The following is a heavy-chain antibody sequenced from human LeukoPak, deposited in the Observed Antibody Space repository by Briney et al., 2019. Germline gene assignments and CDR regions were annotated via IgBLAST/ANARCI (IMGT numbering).Heavy chain of an antibody. Sequence: SETLSLTCTVSGYSISSGYYWGWIRLPPGKGLEWIGSIYYRGSTYYNPSLKSRVAISVDTSKNQFSLKLSSVTAADTAVYYCARDSRSGWGNWFDPWGQGTLVTVSS. J-gene: IGHJ5*02. CDR1: GYSISSGYY. V-gene: IGHV4-38-2*02. D-gene: IGHD6-19*01. CDR3: ARDSRSGWGNWFDP. CDR2: IYYRGST.